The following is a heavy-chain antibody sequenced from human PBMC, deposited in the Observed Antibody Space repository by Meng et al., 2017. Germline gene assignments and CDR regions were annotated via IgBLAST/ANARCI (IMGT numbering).Heavy chain of an antibody. D-gene: IGHD3-16*01. V-gene: IGHV1-2*06. CDR2: INPNSGGT. CDR3: ARSERYVLGFDY. CDR1: GYTFTGYY. Sequence: QGQLVRSGGGGKKPGASVKVSCKPSGYTFTGYYMHWVRQAPGQGLEWMGRINPNSGGTNYAQKFQGRVTMTRDTSISTAYMELSRLRSDDTAVYYCARSERYVLGFDYWGQGTLVTVSS. J-gene: IGHJ4*02.